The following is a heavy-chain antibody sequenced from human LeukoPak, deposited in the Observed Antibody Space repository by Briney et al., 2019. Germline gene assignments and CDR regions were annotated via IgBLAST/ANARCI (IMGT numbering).Heavy chain of an antibody. Sequence: GGSLRLSCAASGFTFSSDGMHWVRQAPGKGLEWVAVISYDGSNKYYADSVKGRFTISRDNSKNTLYLQMNSLRAEDTAVYYCAKDLGGRAYCGGDCYGFDYWGQGTLVTVSS. V-gene: IGHV3-30*18. CDR1: GFTFSSDG. CDR2: ISYDGSNK. J-gene: IGHJ4*02. CDR3: AKDLGGRAYCGGDCYGFDY. D-gene: IGHD2-21*02.